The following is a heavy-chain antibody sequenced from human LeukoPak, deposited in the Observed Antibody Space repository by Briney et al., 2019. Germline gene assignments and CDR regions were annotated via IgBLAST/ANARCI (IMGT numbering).Heavy chain of an antibody. Sequence: NASETLSLTCTVSGYSISSGYYWGWIRQPPGKGLEWIGSIYHSGSTYYNPSLKSRVTISVDTSKNQFSLKLSSVTAADTAVYYCATARAGRYCSGGSCPTPLYYYYGMDVWGQGTTVTVSS. D-gene: IGHD2-15*01. CDR1: GYSISSGYY. CDR2: IYHSGST. J-gene: IGHJ6*02. CDR3: ATARAGRYCSGGSCPTPLYYYYGMDV. V-gene: IGHV4-38-2*02.